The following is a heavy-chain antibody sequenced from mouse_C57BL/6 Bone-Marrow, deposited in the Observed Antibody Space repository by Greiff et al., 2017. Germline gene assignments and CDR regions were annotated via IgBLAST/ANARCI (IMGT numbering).Heavy chain of an antibody. D-gene: IGHD2-10*02. V-gene: IGHV2-5*01. CDR1: GFSFTSYG. CDR3: DKPKTPYGNDYDAMDY. CDR2: IWRGGST. Sequence: VQLVESGPGLVQPSQSLSITCTVSGFSFTSYGVHWVRQSPGKGLEWLGVIWRGGSTDYNAAFMSRLSITKDNSKSQVFFNMNSLQADDTAIYYGDKPKTPYGNDYDAMDYWGQGTSGTVSS. J-gene: IGHJ4*01.